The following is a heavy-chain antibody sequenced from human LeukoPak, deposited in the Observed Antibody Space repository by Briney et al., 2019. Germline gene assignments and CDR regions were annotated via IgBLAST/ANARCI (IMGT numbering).Heavy chain of an antibody. Sequence: ASVKVSCKASGGTFSSYAISWVRQAPGQGLEWMGGIIPIFGTANYAQKFQGRVTITADESTSTAYMELSSLRSEDTAVYYCARVKSRGWLQLAGYYYYMDVWGKGTTVTISS. CDR1: GGTFSSYA. V-gene: IGHV1-69*13. CDR3: ARVKSRGWLQLAGYYYYMDV. J-gene: IGHJ6*03. CDR2: IIPIFGTA. D-gene: IGHD5-24*01.